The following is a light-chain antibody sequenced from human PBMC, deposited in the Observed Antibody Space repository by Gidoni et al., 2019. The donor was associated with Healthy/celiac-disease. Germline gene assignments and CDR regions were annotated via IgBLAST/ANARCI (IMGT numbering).Light chain of an antibody. Sequence: LSCRASQSVSSNLAWYQQKPGQAPRLLIYGASTRATGIPARFSGSGSGTEFTLTISSLQSEDFAVYYCQQYNNWPPTWTFGQETKVEIK. CDR1: QSVSSN. CDR2: GAS. J-gene: IGKJ1*01. CDR3: QQYNNWPPTWT. V-gene: IGKV3-15*01.